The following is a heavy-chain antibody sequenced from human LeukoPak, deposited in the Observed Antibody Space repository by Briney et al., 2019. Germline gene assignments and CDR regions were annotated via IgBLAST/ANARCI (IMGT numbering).Heavy chain of an antibody. CDR3: AKGVSTVVTVFFDY. Sequence: PGGSLRLSCAASGFTFDDYAMPWVRHAPGKGLEWVSGISWNSGSIGYADSVKGRFTISRDNAKNSLYLQMNSLRAEDTALYYCAKGVSTVVTVFFDYWGQGTLVTVSS. J-gene: IGHJ4*02. CDR1: GFTFDDYA. D-gene: IGHD2-15*01. CDR2: ISWNSGSI. V-gene: IGHV3-9*01.